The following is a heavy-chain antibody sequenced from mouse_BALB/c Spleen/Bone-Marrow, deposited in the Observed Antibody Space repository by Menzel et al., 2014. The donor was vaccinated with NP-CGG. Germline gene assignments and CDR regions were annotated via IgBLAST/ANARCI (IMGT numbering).Heavy chain of an antibody. V-gene: IGHV1S135*01. J-gene: IGHJ3*01. CDR1: GYAFTSYN. Sequence: VQLQQPGPELVEPGASVKVSCKASGYAFTSYNMYWVKQSHGKSLEWIGYIDPYNGGTSYNQKFKGKATLTVDKSSSTAYMHLNSLTSEDSAVYYCNAWFAYWGQGTLVTVSA. CDR3: NAWFAY. CDR2: IDPYNGGT.